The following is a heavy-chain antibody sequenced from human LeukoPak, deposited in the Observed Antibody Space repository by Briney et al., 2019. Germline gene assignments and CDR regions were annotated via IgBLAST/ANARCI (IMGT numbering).Heavy chain of an antibody. CDR1: GFTFSSYA. D-gene: IGHD3-10*01. Sequence: PGRSLRLSCAASGFTFSSYAMHWVRQAPGKGLEWVAVISYDGNNKYYADSVKGRFTISRDNSKDTLYLQMISLRAEDTAVYYCARESSGGSFDYWGQGTLVTVSS. V-gene: IGHV3-30-3*01. CDR3: ARESSGGSFDY. CDR2: ISYDGNNK. J-gene: IGHJ4*02.